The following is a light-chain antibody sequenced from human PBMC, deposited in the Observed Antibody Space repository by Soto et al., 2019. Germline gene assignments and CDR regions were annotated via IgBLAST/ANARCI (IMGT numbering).Light chain of an antibody. CDR1: SASVPTNSY. V-gene: IGLV8-61*01. CDR3: VIYVGSGISV. Sequence: QAVVIQEPSFSVSPGGTVTLTCGLNSASVPTNSYPSWYQQTPGQAPRTLLYNTNTRSSGVPDRFTGSILGDKAALTITGAQADDESHYYCVIYVGSGISVFGGGTKLTVL. J-gene: IGLJ2*01. CDR2: NTN.